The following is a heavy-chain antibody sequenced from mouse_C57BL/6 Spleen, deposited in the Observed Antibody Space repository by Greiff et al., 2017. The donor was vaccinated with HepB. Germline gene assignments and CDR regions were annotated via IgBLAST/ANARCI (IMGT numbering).Heavy chain of an antibody. CDR2: IHPNSGST. J-gene: IGHJ3*01. Sequence: VQLQQPGAELVKPGASVKLSCKASGYTFTSYWMHWVKQRPGQGLEWIGMIHPNSGSTNYNEKFKSNATLTVDKSSSTAYMQLSSLTSEDSAVYCYARYGSTMVTRGFAYWGQGTLVTVSA. V-gene: IGHV1-64*01. CDR3: ARYGSTMVTRGFAY. D-gene: IGHD2-2*01. CDR1: GYTFTSYW.